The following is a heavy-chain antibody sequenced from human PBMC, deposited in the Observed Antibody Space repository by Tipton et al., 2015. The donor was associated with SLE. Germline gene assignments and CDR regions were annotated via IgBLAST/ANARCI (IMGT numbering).Heavy chain of an antibody. CDR1: GGSISSYY. CDR3: ASSITMVRGDAFDI. D-gene: IGHD3-10*01. Sequence: TLSLTCTVSGGSISSYYWSWIRQPPGKGLEWIGYIYYSGSTNYNPSLKSRVTISVDTSKNQFSLKLSSVTAADTAVYYCASSITMVRGDAFDIWGQGTMVTVSS. J-gene: IGHJ3*02. CDR2: IYYSGST. V-gene: IGHV4-59*12.